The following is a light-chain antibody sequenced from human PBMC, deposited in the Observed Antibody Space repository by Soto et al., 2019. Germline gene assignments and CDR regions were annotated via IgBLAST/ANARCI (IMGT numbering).Light chain of an antibody. CDR2: DAS. V-gene: IGKV3-11*01. CDR1: QSVRRY. J-gene: IGKJ5*01. CDR3: QPGNACLPNP. Sequence: EIVVTKSPATLSLSPGERATLSCRASQSVRRYLAWYQQKPCQAPRLLIYDASTRATGIPARFSGSGSETDFTLTITSLEPEDFAVHYCQPGNACLPNPFGHGTRLENK.